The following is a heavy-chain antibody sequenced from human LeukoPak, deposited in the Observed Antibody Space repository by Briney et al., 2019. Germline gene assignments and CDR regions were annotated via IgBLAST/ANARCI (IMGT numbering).Heavy chain of an antibody. D-gene: IGHD3-10*01. Sequence: TGGSLRLSCAASGFTFSSYAIHWVRQAPGKGLEWVAVISYDGSNKYYTDSVKGRFTVSRDNSKNTLCLQMNSLGGEDTAVYYCARGYSGSGRYFDYWGQGTLVTVSS. CDR3: ARGYSGSGRYFDY. V-gene: IGHV3-30-3*01. J-gene: IGHJ4*02. CDR1: GFTFSSYA. CDR2: ISYDGSNK.